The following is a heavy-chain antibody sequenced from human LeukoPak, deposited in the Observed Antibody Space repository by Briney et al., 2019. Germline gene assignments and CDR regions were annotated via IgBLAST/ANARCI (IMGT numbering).Heavy chain of an antibody. Sequence: GGSLRLSCAASGFTFDDYAMHWVRQAPGKGLEWVSGISWNSGSIGYADSVKGRFTISRDNAKNSLYLQMNSLRAEDTALYYCATIIAVADGFDYWGQGTLVTVSS. CDR2: ISWNSGSI. CDR1: GFTFDDYA. J-gene: IGHJ4*02. D-gene: IGHD6-19*01. V-gene: IGHV3-9*01. CDR3: ATIIAVADGFDY.